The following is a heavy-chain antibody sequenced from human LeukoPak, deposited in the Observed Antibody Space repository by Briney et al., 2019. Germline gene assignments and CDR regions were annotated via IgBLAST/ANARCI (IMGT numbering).Heavy chain of an antibody. CDR3: ARGLGPLYFDY. Sequence: GGSLRLSCAASGFTFSSYGMHWVRQAPGKGLEWVAFIRFDGTIKHYADSVKGRFTISRDNAKNSLYLQMNSLRAEDTAVYYCARGLGPLYFDYWGQGTLVTVSS. CDR2: IRFDGTIK. V-gene: IGHV3-30*02. D-gene: IGHD3-16*01. J-gene: IGHJ4*02. CDR1: GFTFSSYG.